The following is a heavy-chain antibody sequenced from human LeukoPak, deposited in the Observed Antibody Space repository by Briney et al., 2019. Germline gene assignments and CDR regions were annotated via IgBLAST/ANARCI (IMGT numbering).Heavy chain of an antibody. CDR3: ARDQRAQFDY. J-gene: IGHJ4*02. V-gene: IGHV1-8*01. Sequence: ASVKVSCKASGYTFTSYDINWVRQATGQGLEWMGWMNPNSGNTVYEQKFQGRVTMTRNTSISTAYMELSSLRSEDTAVYYCARDQRAQFDYWGQGTLVTVSS. D-gene: IGHD6-25*01. CDR1: GYTFTSYD. CDR2: MNPNSGNT.